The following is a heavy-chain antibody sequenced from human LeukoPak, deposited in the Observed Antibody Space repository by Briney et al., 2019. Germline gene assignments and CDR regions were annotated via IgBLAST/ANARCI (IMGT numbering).Heavy chain of an antibody. CDR1: GFTFSSYA. D-gene: IGHD3-22*01. CDR2: ISYDGNNK. J-gene: IGHJ4*02. V-gene: IGHV3-30-3*01. Sequence: PGRSLRLSCAASAASGFTFSSYAFHWVRQAPGKGLEWVAVISYDGNNKYYADSVRGRFTISRDNSKSTLFLQMNSPRVEDTAVYYCATEGSVNYYYDISGYYNHWGQGTLVTVSS. CDR3: ATEGSVNYYYDISGYYNH.